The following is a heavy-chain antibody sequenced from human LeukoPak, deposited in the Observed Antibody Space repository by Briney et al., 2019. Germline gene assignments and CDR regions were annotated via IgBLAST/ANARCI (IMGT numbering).Heavy chain of an antibody. V-gene: IGHV3-23*01. CDR2: ISGSGGST. Sequence: GGSLRLSCAASGFTFSNYAMSWVRQAPGKGLGWVSGISGSGGSTYYADSVKGRFAISGDNSKNTLYLQVSSLRVEDTAVYYCAKDGLGSRPYYFEYWGQGTPVTVSS. J-gene: IGHJ4*02. CDR3: AKDGLGSRPYYFEY. D-gene: IGHD1-26*01. CDR1: GFTFSNYA.